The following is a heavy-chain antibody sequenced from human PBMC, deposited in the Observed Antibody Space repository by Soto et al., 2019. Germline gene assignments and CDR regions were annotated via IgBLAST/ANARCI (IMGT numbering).Heavy chain of an antibody. D-gene: IGHD1-26*01. CDR2: IIPIFGTA. J-gene: IGHJ6*02. V-gene: IGHV1-69*13. Sequence: SVKVSCKASGGTFSSYAISWVRQAPGQGLEWMGGIIPIFGTANYAQEFQGRVTITADESTSTAYMELSSLRSEDTAVYYCARVVSGSSAQIYYYYGMDVWGQGTTVTVSS. CDR1: GGTFSSYA. CDR3: ARVVSGSSAQIYYYYGMDV.